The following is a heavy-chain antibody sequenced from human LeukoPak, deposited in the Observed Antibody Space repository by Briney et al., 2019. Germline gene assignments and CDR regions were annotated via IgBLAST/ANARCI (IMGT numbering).Heavy chain of an antibody. Sequence: SETLSLTCTVSGGSISSYYWSWIRQPPGKGLEWIGYIYYSGSTNYNPSLKSRVTISVDTSKNQFSLKLSSVTAADTAVYYCARLGYYDSSGYYAHWGQGTLVTVSS. D-gene: IGHD3-22*01. CDR2: IYYSGST. CDR3: ARLGYYDSSGYYAH. V-gene: IGHV4-59*12. CDR1: GGSISSYY. J-gene: IGHJ4*02.